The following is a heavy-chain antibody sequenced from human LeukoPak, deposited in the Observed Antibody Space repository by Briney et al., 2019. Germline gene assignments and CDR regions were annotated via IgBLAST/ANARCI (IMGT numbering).Heavy chain of an antibody. J-gene: IGHJ4*02. CDR1: GYTFTNYA. V-gene: IGHV1-3*01. CDR3: ARESPCSGDGCHARLDY. Sequence: ASVKVSCEASGYTFTNYAMHWVRQAPGQRLEWMGWVNAGNGNTKYSQKFQGRVTITRDTSASTAYMELSSLRSEDTAVYYCARESPCSGDGCHARLDYWGQGTLVTVSS. D-gene: IGHD2-15*01. CDR2: VNAGNGNT.